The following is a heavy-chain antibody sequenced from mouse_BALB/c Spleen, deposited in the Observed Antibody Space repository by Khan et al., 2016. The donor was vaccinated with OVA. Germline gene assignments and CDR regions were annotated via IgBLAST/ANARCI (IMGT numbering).Heavy chain of an antibody. CDR1: GYTFTSYW. V-gene: IGHV1-69*02. CDR2: IDPSDSET. CDR3: ARGQYGNYFYAMDY. D-gene: IGHD2-10*02. Sequence: QVQLQQSGAELVKPGAPVKLSCKASGYTFTSYWMNWVKQRPGRGLEWIGRIDPSDSETHYNQKFKDKATLTVDKSSSTAYIQLSSLTSEDSAVYYCARGQYGNYFYAMDYWGQGTSVTVSS. J-gene: IGHJ4*01.